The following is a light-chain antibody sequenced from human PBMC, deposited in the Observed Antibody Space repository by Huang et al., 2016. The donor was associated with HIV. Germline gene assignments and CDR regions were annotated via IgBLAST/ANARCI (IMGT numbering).Light chain of an antibody. CDR2: SAS. CDR1: QGIRNS. CDR3: QQYYKTPYT. V-gene: IGKV1-NL1*01. J-gene: IGKJ2*01. Sequence: DIQMTQSPSSLSASIGDRVTITCRASQGIRNSLAWYQQKPGKAPRLLLFSASTLEGGVPSRFSCSESGTSFTLTISSLQPEDFATYYCQQYYKTPYTFGPGTKLEIK.